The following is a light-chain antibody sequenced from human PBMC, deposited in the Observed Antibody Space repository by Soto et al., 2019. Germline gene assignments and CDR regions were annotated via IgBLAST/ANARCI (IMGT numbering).Light chain of an antibody. J-gene: IGLJ3*02. CDR2: YDN. CDR1: SSNIGNNA. CDR3: ASWDDTLNGWV. Sequence: QSVLTQPPSVSEAPRQRVTISCSGSSSNIGNNAVIWYHQLPGKAPKLLIYYDNLLPSGVSDRFSGSKSGTSASLAISGLQSEDEADYYCASWDDTLNGWVFGGGTKLTVL. V-gene: IGLV1-36*01.